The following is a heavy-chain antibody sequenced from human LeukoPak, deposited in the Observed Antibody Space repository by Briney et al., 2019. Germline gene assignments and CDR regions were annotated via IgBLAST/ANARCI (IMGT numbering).Heavy chain of an antibody. V-gene: IGHV3-21*01. CDR1: GFIFSSNS. D-gene: IGHD4-11*01. Sequence: PGGSLRLSCAASGFIFSSNSMNWVRQAPGKGLEWVSSISGSSSSIYYADSVKGRFTISRDNAKKSLYLQMNSLRAEDTAVYYCARALRHSNYNYFDYWGQGTLVTVSS. CDR2: ISGSSSSI. J-gene: IGHJ4*02. CDR3: ARALRHSNYNYFDY.